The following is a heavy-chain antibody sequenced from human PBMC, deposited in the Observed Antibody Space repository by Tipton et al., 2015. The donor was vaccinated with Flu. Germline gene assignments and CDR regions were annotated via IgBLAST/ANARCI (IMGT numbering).Heavy chain of an antibody. CDR3: ATGDATFDQ. D-gene: IGHD2-21*02. V-gene: IGHV4-61*02. Sequence: TLSLTCSVSGGSISSGAYHWSWIRQPAGKGLEWLGLIYPSGSTKYNPSLKSRVTMSLDMAKNQISLKLKSLTAADTAVYYCATGDATFDQWGQGTLVTVSS. J-gene: IGHJ4*02. CDR2: IYPSGST. CDR1: GGSISSGAYH.